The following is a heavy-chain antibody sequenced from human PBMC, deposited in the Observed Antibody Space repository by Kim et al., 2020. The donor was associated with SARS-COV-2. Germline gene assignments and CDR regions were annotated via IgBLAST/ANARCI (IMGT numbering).Heavy chain of an antibody. CDR1: GYTFTSYG. CDR3: ARDRELGILYYFDY. CDR2: ISADHGNT. D-gene: IGHD7-27*01. J-gene: IGHJ4*02. V-gene: IGHV1-18*01. Sequence: ASVKVSCKASGYTFTSYGISWVRQAPGQGLEWMGRISADHGNTNYAQKHQGRVTTTTDTTTSTAYMELRSLRSDDTAVYYCARDRELGILYYFDYWGQRTLVTVSS.